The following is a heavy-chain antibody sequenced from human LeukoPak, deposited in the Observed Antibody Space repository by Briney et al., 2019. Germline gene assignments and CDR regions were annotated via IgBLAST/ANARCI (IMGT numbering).Heavy chain of an antibody. CDR1: GGSISSYY. CDR2: IYYSGGT. CDR3: ARGPNSSGDFDY. D-gene: IGHD6-6*01. Sequence: PSETLSLTCTVSGGSISSYYWSWIRQPPGKGLDYIGYIYYSGGTNYNPSLKSRVTISVDTSKNQFSLTLSSVTAADTAVYYCARGPNSSGDFDYWGQGTLVTVSS. V-gene: IGHV4-59*01. J-gene: IGHJ4*02.